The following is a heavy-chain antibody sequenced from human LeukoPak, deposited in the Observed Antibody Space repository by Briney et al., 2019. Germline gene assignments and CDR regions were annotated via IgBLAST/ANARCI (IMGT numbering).Heavy chain of an antibody. Sequence: ASVKVSCKVSGYTLTELSMHWVRQAPGIGLEWMGGFDPENGEIIYAQKFQGRVTMTEDTSTDTAYMELSSLRSEDTAVYYCATESVVVAATSPDDAFDIWGQGTMVTVSS. V-gene: IGHV1-24*01. CDR2: FDPENGEI. D-gene: IGHD2-15*01. CDR3: ATESVVVAATSPDDAFDI. J-gene: IGHJ3*02. CDR1: GYTLTELS.